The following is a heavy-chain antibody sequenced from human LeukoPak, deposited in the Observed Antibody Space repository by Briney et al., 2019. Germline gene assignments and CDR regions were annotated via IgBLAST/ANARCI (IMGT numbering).Heavy chain of an antibody. CDR3: ARGLGITMVRGVAHYFDY. CDR2: IYHSGST. Sequence: SETLSLTCAVSGGSISSGGYSWSWIRQPPGKGLEWIGYIYHSGSTYYNLSLKSRVTISVDRSKNQFSLKLSSVTAADTAVYYCARGLGITMVRGVAHYFDYWGQGTLVTVSS. CDR1: GGSISSGGYS. D-gene: IGHD3-10*01. V-gene: IGHV4-30-2*01. J-gene: IGHJ4*02.